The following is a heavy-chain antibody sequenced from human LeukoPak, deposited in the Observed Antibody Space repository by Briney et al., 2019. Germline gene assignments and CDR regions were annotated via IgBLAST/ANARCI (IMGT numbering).Heavy chain of an antibody. D-gene: IGHD6-13*01. Sequence: PGGSLRLSCATSGFTFTRFWMSWICQSPGKGLEWVAHINVDGSQQYYLDSVEDRFTISRDNAKTSIYLQMNNLRAEDTAIYYCSTGIYSTSYWGQGTPVTVSS. CDR1: GFTFTRFW. CDR2: INVDGSQQ. J-gene: IGHJ4*02. CDR3: STGIYSTSY. V-gene: IGHV3-7*01.